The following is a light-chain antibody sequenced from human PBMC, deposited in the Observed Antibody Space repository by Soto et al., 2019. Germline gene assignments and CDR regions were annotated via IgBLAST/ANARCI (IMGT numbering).Light chain of an antibody. CDR1: QSVRSDY. V-gene: IGKV3-20*01. Sequence: EIVLTQSPATLSLSPGDRATLSCRASQSVRSDYFAWYQQKPGQAPRVIIFGISTRATAIPDRFSGSGSGTDFTLTISRLEPDDFALYYCQQYGNSPLTFGGGT. CDR2: GIS. CDR3: QQYGNSPLT. J-gene: IGKJ4*01.